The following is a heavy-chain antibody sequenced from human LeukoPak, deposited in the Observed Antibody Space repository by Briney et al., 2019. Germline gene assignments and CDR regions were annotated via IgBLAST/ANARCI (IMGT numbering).Heavy chain of an antibody. CDR3: ATVSGYDSSGYWFDP. CDR2: FDPEDGET. CDR1: GYTLTELS. J-gene: IGHJ5*02. D-gene: IGHD3-22*01. Sequence: ASVKVSCTVSGYTLTELSMHWVRQAPGKGLEWMGGFDPEDGETIYVQKFQGRVTMTEDTSTDTAYMELSSLRSEDTAVYYCATVSGYDSSGYWFDPWGQGTLVAVSS. V-gene: IGHV1-24*01.